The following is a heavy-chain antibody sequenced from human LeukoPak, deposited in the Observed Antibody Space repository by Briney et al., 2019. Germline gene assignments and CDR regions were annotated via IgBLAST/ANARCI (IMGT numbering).Heavy chain of an antibody. Sequence: GGSLRLSCAASGFTFSSYGMHWVRQAPGKGLEWVAVISYDGSNKYYADSVKGRFTISRDNSKNTLYLQMNSLRAEDTAVYYCASWGFGSGSYLTLYGLDVWGQGTTVTVSS. CDR2: ISYDGSNK. CDR3: ASWGFGSGSYLTLYGLDV. D-gene: IGHD3-10*01. CDR1: GFTFSSYG. J-gene: IGHJ6*02. V-gene: IGHV3-30*03.